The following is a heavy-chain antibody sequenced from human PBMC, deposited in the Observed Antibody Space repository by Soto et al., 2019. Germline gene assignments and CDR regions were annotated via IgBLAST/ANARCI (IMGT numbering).Heavy chain of an antibody. D-gene: IGHD1-26*01. CDR1: GGTFSSYA. CDR2: IIPIFGTA. Sequence: GASVKVSCKASGGTFSSYAISWVRQAPGQGLEWMGGIIPIFGTANYAQKFQGRVTITADESTSTAYMELSSLRSEDTAVYYCARASWELRRGADAFDIWGQGTMVTVSS. V-gene: IGHV1-69*13. CDR3: ARASWELRRGADAFDI. J-gene: IGHJ3*02.